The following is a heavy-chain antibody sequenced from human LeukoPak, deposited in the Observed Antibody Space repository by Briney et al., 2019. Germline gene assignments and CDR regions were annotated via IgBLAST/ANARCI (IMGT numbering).Heavy chain of an antibody. CDR2: ISGRADST. J-gene: IGHJ4*02. V-gene: IGHV3-23*01. CDR1: GFIFSSYA. CDR3: AKLTVATFRSLFDS. Sequence: GESLRLSCVASGFIFSSYAMTWVRQTPGKGLEWVSGISGRADSTYYADSVKGRFTISRDNSKNTLYMQMNSLRADDTAVYYCAKLTVATFRSLFDSWGQGTLVAVSS. D-gene: IGHD5-12*01.